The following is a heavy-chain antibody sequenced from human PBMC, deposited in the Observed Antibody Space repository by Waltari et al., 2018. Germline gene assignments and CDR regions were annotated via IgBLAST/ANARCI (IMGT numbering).Heavy chain of an antibody. Sequence: QVQLQESGPGLVKPSETLALTCTVAGGSISSYYWSWIRQPPGKGLEWIGYIYYSGTTHYNPSLQSRVTISVDTSTNQFALKLSSVTAADTAVYYCARAAEWLVPWVAFDIWGQGTMVTVSS. CDR1: GGSISSYY. V-gene: IGHV4-59*01. J-gene: IGHJ3*02. CDR2: IYYSGTT. D-gene: IGHD6-19*01. CDR3: ARAAEWLVPWVAFDI.